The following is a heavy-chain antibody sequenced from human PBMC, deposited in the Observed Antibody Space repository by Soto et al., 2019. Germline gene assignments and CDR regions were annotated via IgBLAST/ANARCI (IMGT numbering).Heavy chain of an antibody. CDR1: GYTFTNYG. J-gene: IGHJ4*02. CDR3: ARGPDPTYFDY. V-gene: IGHV1-18*01. CDR2: INVYNGNT. Sequence: QVQLVQSGGEVEKPGASVKVSCKASGYTFTNYGINWGRQAPGLGLEWMGWINVYNGNTNYAQKFQARVTMTTDTSANSVYMELRSLRSDDTAVYYCARGPDPTYFDYWGQGTRVSVSS.